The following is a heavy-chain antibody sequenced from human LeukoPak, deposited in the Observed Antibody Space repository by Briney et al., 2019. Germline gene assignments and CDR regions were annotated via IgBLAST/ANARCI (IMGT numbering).Heavy chain of an antibody. J-gene: IGHJ4*02. D-gene: IGHD7-27*01. CDR1: GFTFSSYA. V-gene: IGHV3-23*01. Sequence: GGSLRLSCAASGFTFSSYAMSWVRQAPGKGLEWVSGISVSGDSTYYADSVKGRFTISRDNSKNTLYLQMNSLRAEDTAVYYCAKANWGSGYWGQGTLVTVSS. CDR3: AKANWGSGY. CDR2: ISVSGDST.